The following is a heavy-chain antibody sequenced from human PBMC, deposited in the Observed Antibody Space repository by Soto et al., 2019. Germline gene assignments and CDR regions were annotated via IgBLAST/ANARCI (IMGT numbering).Heavy chain of an antibody. CDR1: GGSISPYS. Sequence: PSETLSLTCTVSGGSISPYSWSWSRQSPPKGLGWIGYIHYKGGLNYNPPLQSRVTISVDTSKNQFSLKLTSVTAGDTAVYYCARTSRYSGSYLGWFDPWGQGTLVTVSS. V-gene: IGHV4-59*01. CDR2: IHYKGGL. J-gene: IGHJ5*01. CDR3: ARTSRYSGSYLGWFDP. D-gene: IGHD1-26*01.